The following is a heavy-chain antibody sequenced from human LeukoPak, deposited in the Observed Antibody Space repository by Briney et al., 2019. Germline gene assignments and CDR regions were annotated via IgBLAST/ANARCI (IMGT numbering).Heavy chain of an antibody. CDR2: IYTSGST. D-gene: IGHD1-26*01. J-gene: IGHJ6*03. CDR3: AREGEYSRGSYVYYYYYMDV. Sequence: PSQTLSLTCTVSGGSISSGSYYWSWIRQPAGKGLEWIGRIYTSGSTNYNPSLKSRVTISVDTSKNQFSLKLSSVTAADTAVYYCAREGEYSRGSYVYYYYYMDVWGKGTTVTVSS. CDR1: GGSISSGSYY. V-gene: IGHV4-61*02.